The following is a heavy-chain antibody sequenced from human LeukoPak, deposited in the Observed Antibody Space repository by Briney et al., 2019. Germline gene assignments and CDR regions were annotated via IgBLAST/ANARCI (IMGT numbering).Heavy chain of an antibody. V-gene: IGHV3-30-3*01. J-gene: IGHJ4*02. CDR2: ISYDGSNK. Sequence: GRSLRLSCAASGFTFSSYAIHWVRQAPGKGLEWVAVISYDGSNKYYADSVKGRFTISRDNSKNTLYLQMNSLRAEDTAVYYCARGLGVPAAIFSDFDYWAREPWSPSPQ. CDR3: ARGLGVPAAIFSDFDY. CDR1: GFTFSSYA. D-gene: IGHD2-2*01.